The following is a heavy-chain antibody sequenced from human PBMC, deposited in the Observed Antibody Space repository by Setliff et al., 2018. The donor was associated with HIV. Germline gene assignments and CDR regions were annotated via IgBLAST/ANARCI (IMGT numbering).Heavy chain of an antibody. Sequence: SETLSLTCTVSGGSITSYYWSWIRQPPGKGLEWIGYIYYGGSTNYNPSLRSRLTISVDTSKNQFSLKLGSVTAADTAVYYCARFRVERRLSNWFDPWGQGTLVTVSS. D-gene: IGHD1-1*01. CDR3: ARFRVERRLSNWFDP. CDR1: GGSITSYY. V-gene: IGHV4-59*01. J-gene: IGHJ5*02. CDR2: IYYGGST.